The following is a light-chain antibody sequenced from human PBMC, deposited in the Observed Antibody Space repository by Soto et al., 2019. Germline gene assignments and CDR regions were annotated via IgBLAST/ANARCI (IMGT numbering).Light chain of an antibody. CDR3: SSYAGSNVV. CDR2: EVC. Sequence: QSALTQPPSASGSPGQSVTISCTGTSSDVGGYNYVSWYQQHPGKAPKLMIYEVCKRPSGVPDRFSGSKSGNTASLTVSGLQAEDEADYYCSSYAGSNVVFGGGTKVTVL. V-gene: IGLV2-8*01. CDR1: SSDVGGYNY. J-gene: IGLJ2*01.